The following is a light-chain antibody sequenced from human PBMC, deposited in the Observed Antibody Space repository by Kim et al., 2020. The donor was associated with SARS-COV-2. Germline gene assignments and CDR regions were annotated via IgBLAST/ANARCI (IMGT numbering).Light chain of an antibody. Sequence: QSALTQPASMSGSPGQSIIISCIGTNNDIGIYNYVSWYKQDPGKAPKLIIFDVNNRPSGVSDRFSGSKSGNTASLTISGLQAEDEADYHCSAYTTTSTLVCGGGTQLTV. CDR1: NNDIGIYNY. J-gene: IGLJ3*02. CDR2: DVN. CDR3: SAYTTTSTLV. V-gene: IGLV2-14*03.